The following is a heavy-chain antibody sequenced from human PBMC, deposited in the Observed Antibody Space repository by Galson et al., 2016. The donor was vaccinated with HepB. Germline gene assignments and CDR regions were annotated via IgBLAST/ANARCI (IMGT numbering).Heavy chain of an antibody. J-gene: IGHJ4*02. V-gene: IGHV4-31*03. CDR2: IFYSGST. CDR3: ARDGFCSGGSCFAGGFDY. D-gene: IGHD2-15*01. Sequence: TLSLTCTVSGDSISSGAYYWTWMRQHPTKGLEWIGYIFYSGSTYYNPSLKSRFTITVDTSKNQFYLNLTSVTAADTAVYYRARDGFCSGGSCFAGGFDYWGQGTLVTVSS. CDR1: GDSISSGAYY.